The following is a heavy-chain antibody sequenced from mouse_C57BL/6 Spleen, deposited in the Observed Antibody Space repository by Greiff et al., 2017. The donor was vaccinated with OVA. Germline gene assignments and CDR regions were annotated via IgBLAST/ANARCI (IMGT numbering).Heavy chain of an antibody. CDR1: GYTFTSYD. Sequence: QVQLQQSGPELVKPGASVKLSCKASGYTFTSYDINWVKQRPGQGLEWIGWIYPRDGSTKYNEKFKGKATLTVDTSSSTAYMELHSLTSEDSAVYFYARRITTVVATGGYAMDYWGQGTSVTVSS. V-gene: IGHV1-85*01. CDR2: IYPRDGST. D-gene: IGHD1-1*01. J-gene: IGHJ4*01. CDR3: ARRITTVVATGGYAMDY.